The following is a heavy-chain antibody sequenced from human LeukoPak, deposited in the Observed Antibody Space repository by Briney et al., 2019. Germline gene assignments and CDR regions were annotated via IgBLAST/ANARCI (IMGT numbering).Heavy chain of an antibody. Sequence: GGSLRLSCAASGFTFSSYWMSWVRQAPGKGLEWVASIKQDGSEKYYVDSVKGRFTISRDNAKNSLSLQMNSLRAEDTAVYYCARVTYSNYYYYMDVWGKGTTVTVSS. J-gene: IGHJ6*03. CDR3: ARVTYSNYYYYMDV. CDR2: IKQDGSEK. V-gene: IGHV3-7*01. D-gene: IGHD4-11*01. CDR1: GFTFSSYW.